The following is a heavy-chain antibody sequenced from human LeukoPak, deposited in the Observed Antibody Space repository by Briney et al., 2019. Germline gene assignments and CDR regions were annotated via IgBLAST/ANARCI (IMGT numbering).Heavy chain of an antibody. Sequence: GGSQRLSCAASGLTFSSYAMSWVRHAPGKGLEWVSDISGSGGSTYYEASVKGRFIISRDNSKNTLYLQMNSLRAEDTAVYYCAKDGGEVWFGESYYYMDVWGKGTTVTVSS. D-gene: IGHD3-10*01. CDR3: AKDGGEVWFGESYYYMDV. CDR2: ISGSGGST. V-gene: IGHV3-23*01. J-gene: IGHJ6*03. CDR1: GLTFSSYA.